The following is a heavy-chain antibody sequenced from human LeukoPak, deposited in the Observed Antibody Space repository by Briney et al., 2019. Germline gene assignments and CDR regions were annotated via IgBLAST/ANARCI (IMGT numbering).Heavy chain of an antibody. V-gene: IGHV3-33*01. CDR3: ARDGGYGGNPNDAFDM. D-gene: IGHD4-23*01. CDR1: GFTFSNYG. J-gene: IGHJ3*02. Sequence: GRSLRLSCAASGFTFSNYGMHWVRQAPGKGLEWVAIIWYDGSNKYYADSVKGRFTISRDNSKNTLYLQMNCLRAEDTAVYYCARDGGYGGNPNDAFDMWGQGTMVTVSS. CDR2: IWYDGSNK.